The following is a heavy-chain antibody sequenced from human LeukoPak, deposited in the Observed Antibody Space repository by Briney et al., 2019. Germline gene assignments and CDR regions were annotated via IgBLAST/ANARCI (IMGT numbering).Heavy chain of an antibody. V-gene: IGHV3-64*01. CDR1: GFTFSSYA. CDR3: ARPSGSYIGDVDY. CDR2: ISSNGGST. D-gene: IGHD1-26*01. J-gene: IGHJ4*02. Sequence: GSLRLSCAASGFTFSSYAMHWVRQAPGKGLEYVSAISSNGGSTYYANSVKGRFTISRDNSKNTLYLQMGSLRAEDMAVYYCARPSGSYIGDVDYWGQGTLVTVSS.